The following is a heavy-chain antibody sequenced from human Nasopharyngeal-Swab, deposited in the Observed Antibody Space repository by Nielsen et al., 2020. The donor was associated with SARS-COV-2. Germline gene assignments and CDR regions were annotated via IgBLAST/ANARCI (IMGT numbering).Heavy chain of an antibody. V-gene: IGHV3-30*18. CDR3: AKDKKARGDSSSWTTDY. CDR2: ISYDGSNK. J-gene: IGHJ4*02. D-gene: IGHD6-13*01. Sequence: WIRQPPGKGLEWVAVISYDGSNKYYADSVKGRFTISRDNSKNTLYLQMNSLRAEDTAVYYCAKDKKARGDSSSWTTDYWGQGTLVTVS.